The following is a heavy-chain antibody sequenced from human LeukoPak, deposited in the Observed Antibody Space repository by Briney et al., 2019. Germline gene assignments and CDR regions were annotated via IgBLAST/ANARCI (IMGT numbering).Heavy chain of an antibody. Sequence: ASVKVSCKASGYTFTGYYMHWVRQAPGQGLEWMGWINPNSGGTNYAQKFQGRVTMTRDTSISTAYMELSRLRSDDTAVYYCARDKGGGLIVATIMDYWGQGTLVTVSS. D-gene: IGHD5-12*01. CDR1: GYTFTGYY. J-gene: IGHJ4*02. CDR3: ARDKGGGLIVATIMDY. CDR2: INPNSGGT. V-gene: IGHV1-2*02.